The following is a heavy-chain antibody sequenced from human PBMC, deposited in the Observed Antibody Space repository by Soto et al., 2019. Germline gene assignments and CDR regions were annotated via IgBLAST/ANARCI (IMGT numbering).Heavy chain of an antibody. CDR2: VYHTGRT. CDR3: ARDSAYFDS. Sequence: QVQLQESGPGLVKPSETLSLTCTVSGGSFKSGSYSWSWIRQPPGKGLEWIGYVYHTGRTSYNPYLKSRVSISMDTSKNQFSLNLDSVTAADTAVYFCARDSAYFDSWGQGTLVTVSS. CDR1: GGSFKSGSYS. J-gene: IGHJ4*02. V-gene: IGHV4-61*01.